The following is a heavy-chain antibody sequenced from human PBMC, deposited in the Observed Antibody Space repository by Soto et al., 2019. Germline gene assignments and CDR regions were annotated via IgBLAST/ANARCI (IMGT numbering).Heavy chain of an antibody. CDR1: GFTFSSYE. Sequence: PGGSLRLSCAASGFTFSSYEMNWVRQAPGKGLEWVSYISSSVSTIYYADSVKGRFTISRDNAKNSLYLQMNSLRAEDTAVNYCARDLRGPPPLGMDVWGQGTTVTVSS. V-gene: IGHV3-48*03. J-gene: IGHJ6*02. CDR2: ISSSVSTI. CDR3: ARDLRGPPPLGMDV. D-gene: IGHD3-10*01.